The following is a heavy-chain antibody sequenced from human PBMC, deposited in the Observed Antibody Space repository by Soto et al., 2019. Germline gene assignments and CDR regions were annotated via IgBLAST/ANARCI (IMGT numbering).Heavy chain of an antibody. CDR3: ARDWAAAGPFDY. CDR1: GYTFTSYG. CDR2: ISAYNGNT. D-gene: IGHD6-13*01. V-gene: IGHV1-18*01. Sequence: QVQLVQSGAEVKKPGASVKVSCKASGYTFTSYGISWVRQAPGQGLEWMGWISAYNGNTNNAQKLQGRVTVTTDTSTSTADMKIRSVGYDDTAVYDCARDWAAAGPFDYWGQGTLVTVSS. J-gene: IGHJ4*02.